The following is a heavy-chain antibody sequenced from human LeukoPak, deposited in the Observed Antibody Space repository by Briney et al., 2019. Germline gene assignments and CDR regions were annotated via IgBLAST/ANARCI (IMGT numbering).Heavy chain of an antibody. Sequence: ASVKVSCKASGYTFTGYYMHWVRQAPGQGLEWMGWMNPNSGNTGYAQKFQGRVTMTRNTSISTAYMELSSLRSEDTAVYYCARRSILRVAFDIWGQGTMVTVSS. V-gene: IGHV1-8*02. J-gene: IGHJ3*02. CDR3: ARRSILRVAFDI. D-gene: IGHD5-12*01. CDR2: MNPNSGNT. CDR1: GYTFTGYY.